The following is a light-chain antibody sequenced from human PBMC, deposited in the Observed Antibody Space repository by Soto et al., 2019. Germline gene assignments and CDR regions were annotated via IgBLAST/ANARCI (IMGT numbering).Light chain of an antibody. Sequence: EIVLTQSPGTLSLSPGERDTLSCRASQSVSRSYLAWYQQKPGQAPRLLIYGASNRATGIPDRFSGSGSGXXXXXXXSRLEPEDFAVYYCQQYADSRAFGQGTKVDIK. V-gene: IGKV3-20*01. CDR2: GAS. CDR1: QSVSRSY. J-gene: IGKJ1*01. CDR3: QQYADSRA.